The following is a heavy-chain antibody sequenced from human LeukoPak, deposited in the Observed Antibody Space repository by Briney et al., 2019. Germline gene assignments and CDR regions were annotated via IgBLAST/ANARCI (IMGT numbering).Heavy chain of an antibody. CDR1: GLYFSSYW. D-gene: IGHD3-16*02. CDR3: ARFWYGTGSYRAFDY. J-gene: IGHJ4*02. CDR2: IKKDGSEK. V-gene: IGHV3-7*02. Sequence: GGSLRLSCAASGLYFSSYWMSWVRQAPGKGLEWVANIKKDGSEKYYVDSVKGRFTISRDNTKNSLYLQMNSVRDEDTAVYYCARFWYGTGSYRAFDYWGQGTLVTVSS.